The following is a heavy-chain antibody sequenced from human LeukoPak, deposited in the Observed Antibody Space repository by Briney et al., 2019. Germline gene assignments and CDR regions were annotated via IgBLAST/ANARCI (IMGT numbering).Heavy chain of an antibody. CDR3: ARGKTDGYNYGAFDI. V-gene: IGHV4-39*07. CDR2: IYYSGST. Sequence: PSETLSLTCTVSGGSISSSSYYWGWIRQPPGKGLEWIGSIYYSGSTYYNPSLKSRVTISVDTSKNQFSLKLSSVTAADTAMYYCARGKTDGYNYGAFDIWGQGTMVTVSS. CDR1: GGSISSSSYY. J-gene: IGHJ3*02. D-gene: IGHD5-24*01.